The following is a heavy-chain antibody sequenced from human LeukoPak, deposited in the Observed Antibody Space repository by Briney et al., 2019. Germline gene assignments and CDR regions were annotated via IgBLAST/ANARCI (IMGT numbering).Heavy chain of an antibody. CDR2: IKSKTDGGTT. V-gene: IGHV3-15*01. J-gene: IGHJ6*02. D-gene: IGHD2-21*02. CDR1: GFTFSSAW. CDR3: TTGRVVTATIYYYYGMDV. Sequence: PGGSLRLSCAASGFTFSSAWMSWVRQAPGKGLEWVGRIKSKTDGGTTDYAAPVKGRFTISRDDSKNTLYLQMNSLKTEDTAVYYCTTGRVVTATIYYYYGMDVWGQGTTVTVSS.